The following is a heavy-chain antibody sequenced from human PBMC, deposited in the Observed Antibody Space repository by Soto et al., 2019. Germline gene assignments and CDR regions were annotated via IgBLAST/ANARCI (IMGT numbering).Heavy chain of an antibody. V-gene: IGHV3-9*01. CDR3: AKVNRAVRGDYYFDY. J-gene: IGHJ4*02. D-gene: IGHD3-16*01. CDR1: GFTFDDYA. Sequence: EVQLVESGGGLVQPGRSLRLSCAASGFTFDDYAMHWVRQAPGKGLEWVSGISWNSGSIGYADSVKGRFTISRDNAKNSLYLQMNRLRAEDTGLYYCAKVNRAVRGDYYFDYWGQGTLVTVSS. CDR2: ISWNSGSI.